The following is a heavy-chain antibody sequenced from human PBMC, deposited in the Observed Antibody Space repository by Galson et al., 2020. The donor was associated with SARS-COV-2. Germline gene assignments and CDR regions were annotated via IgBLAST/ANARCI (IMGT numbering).Heavy chain of an antibody. V-gene: IGHV3-13*01. CDR3: ARGSSLGLVPYYYYYGMDV. CDR1: GFTFSSYD. Sequence: GESLKISCAASGFTFSSYDMHWVRQATGKGLEWVSAIGTAGDTYYPGSVKGRFTISRENAKNSLYLQMNSLRAGDTAVYYCARGSSLGLVPYYYYYGMDVWGQGTTVTVSS. D-gene: IGHD3-9*01. J-gene: IGHJ6*02. CDR2: IGTAGDT.